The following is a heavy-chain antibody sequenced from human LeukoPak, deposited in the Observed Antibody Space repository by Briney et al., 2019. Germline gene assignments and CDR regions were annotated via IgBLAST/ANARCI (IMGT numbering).Heavy chain of an antibody. D-gene: IGHD3-10*01. CDR2: IYYSGST. J-gene: IGHJ4*02. CDR1: GGSISSYY. V-gene: IGHV4-59*12. Sequence: SETLSLTCTVSGGSISSYYWSWIRQPPGKGLEWIGYIYYSGSTNYNPSLKSRVTISIDTSKNQFSLNLRSVTAADTAVYYCASAILWFGESYYFDYWGQGTLVPVSS. CDR3: ASAILWFGESYYFDY.